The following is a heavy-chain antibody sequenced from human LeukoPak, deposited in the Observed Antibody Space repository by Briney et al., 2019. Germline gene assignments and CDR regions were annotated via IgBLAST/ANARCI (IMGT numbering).Heavy chain of an antibody. Sequence: PGGSLRLSCAASAFTFSNHAMSWVRQAPGKGLQWVSVISGGGRTTEYADSVKGRFTVSRDNSVNTLSLHMDSLRVEDTAIYYCAKNVVFTRYFDSWGQGTLVTVSS. CDR2: ISGGGRTT. CDR1: AFTFSNHA. D-gene: IGHD2-21*01. J-gene: IGHJ4*02. V-gene: IGHV3-23*01. CDR3: AKNVVFTRYFDS.